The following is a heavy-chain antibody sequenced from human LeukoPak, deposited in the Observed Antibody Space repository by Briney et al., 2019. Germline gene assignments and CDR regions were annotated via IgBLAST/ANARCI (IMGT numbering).Heavy chain of an antibody. CDR3: ARPGYCSTTTCAAFDI. D-gene: IGHD2-2*03. J-gene: IGHJ3*02. CDR2: IYPGDSDT. CDR1: GYGFTSSW. Sequence: GESLQISCKGSGYGFTSSWIGWVRQMPGKGLEWMGIIYPGDSDTRYSPSFQGQVTVSADKSISTAYLQWSSLKASDTAMYYCARPGYCSTTTCAAFDIWGQGTTVTVSS. V-gene: IGHV5-51*01.